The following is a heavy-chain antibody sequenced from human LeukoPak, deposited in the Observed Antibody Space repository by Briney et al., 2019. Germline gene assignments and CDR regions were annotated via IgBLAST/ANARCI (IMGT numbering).Heavy chain of an antibody. CDR2: IYSGGST. D-gene: IGHD4-17*01. CDR3: ATVEVYGVDSEYFQH. CDR1: GFTVSSNY. Sequence: PGGSLRLSCAASGFTVSSNYMSWVRQAPGKGLEWVSVIYSGGSTYYADSVKGRFTISRGNSKNTLYPQMNSLRAEDTAVYYCATVEVYGVDSEYFQHWGQGTLVTVSS. V-gene: IGHV3-53*01. J-gene: IGHJ1*01.